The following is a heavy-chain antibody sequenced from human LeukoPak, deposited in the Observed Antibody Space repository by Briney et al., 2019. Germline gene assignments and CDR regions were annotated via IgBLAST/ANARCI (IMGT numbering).Heavy chain of an antibody. J-gene: IGHJ6*02. D-gene: IGHD2-2*02. CDR1: GDSVSSNSAA. CDR2: TYYRSKWYN. V-gene: IGHV6-1*01. Sequence: SQTLSLTCAISGDSVSSNSAAWNWIRQSPSRGLEWLGRTYYRSKWYNDYAVSVKSRITINPDTSKNQFSLQLNSVTPEDTAVYYCARDFIVVVPAAIHYYYYYGMDVWGQGTTVTVSS. CDR3: ARDFIVVVPAAIHYYYYYGMDV.